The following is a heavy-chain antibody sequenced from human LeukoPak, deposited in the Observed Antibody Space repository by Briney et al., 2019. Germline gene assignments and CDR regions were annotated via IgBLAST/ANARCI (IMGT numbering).Heavy chain of an antibody. CDR1: GISFSRYA. CDR3: VIDGYCGSASCRGWFDP. V-gene: IGHV3-30*04. D-gene: IGHD2-2*03. J-gene: IGHJ5*02. Sequence: PGGSLRLSCAASGISFSRYAMHWVRQAPGKGLEWVAVISYDGSTEYYADSVKGRFTISRDNSKNTLYVQMNSLRVDDTAVYYCVIDGYCGSASCRGWFDPWGQGTLVTVSS. CDR2: ISYDGSTE.